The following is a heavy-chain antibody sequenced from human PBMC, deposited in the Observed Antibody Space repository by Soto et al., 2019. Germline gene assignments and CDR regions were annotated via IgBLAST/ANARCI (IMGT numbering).Heavy chain of an antibody. V-gene: IGHV3-30-3*01. J-gene: IGHJ5*02. CDR1: EFTFSSYA. D-gene: IGHD2-15*01. CDR3: ARDLLQGGWFDP. Sequence: QVQLVESGGGVVQPGRSLRLSCAASEFTFSSYAMHWVRQAPDKGLEWVAVISYDGSNKYYADSVKGRFTISRDNSKNTLYLQMNSLRAEDTAVYYCARDLLQGGWFDPWGQGTLVTVSS. CDR2: ISYDGSNK.